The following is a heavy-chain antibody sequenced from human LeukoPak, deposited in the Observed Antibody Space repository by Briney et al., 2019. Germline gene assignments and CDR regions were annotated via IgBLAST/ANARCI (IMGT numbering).Heavy chain of an antibody. V-gene: IGHV3-48*01. D-gene: IGHD5-18*01. CDR3: ARDPSMDTAMVGAPLPDAFDI. Sequence: GGSLRLSCAVSGFTFSSYSMDWVRQAPGKGLEWVSYISSSSSTIYYADSVKGRFTISRDNAKNSLYLQMNSLRAEDTAVYYCARDPSMDTAMVGAPLPDAFDIWGQGTMVTVSS. J-gene: IGHJ3*02. CDR2: ISSSSSTI. CDR1: GFTFSSYS.